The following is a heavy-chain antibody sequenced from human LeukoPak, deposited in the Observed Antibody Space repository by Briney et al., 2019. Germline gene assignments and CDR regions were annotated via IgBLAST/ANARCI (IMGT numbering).Heavy chain of an antibody. CDR2: IESDASNT. V-gene: IGHV3-74*01. CDR3: TRDGSGSRIPFDY. J-gene: IGHJ4*02. CDR1: GFAFGSHW. Sequence: GGSLRLSCAASGFAFGSHWMHWVRHAPGKGLVWVARIESDASNTRYADSVKGRFTISRDNANKTLYLQMNSLRAEDTAVYYCTRDGSGSRIPFDYWGQGTLVTVSS. D-gene: IGHD1-26*01.